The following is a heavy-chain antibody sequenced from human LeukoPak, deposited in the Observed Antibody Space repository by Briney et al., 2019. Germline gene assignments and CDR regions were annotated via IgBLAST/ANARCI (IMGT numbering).Heavy chain of an antibody. CDR1: GYSFTSYW. V-gene: IGHV5-51*01. CDR2: IYPGDSDT. D-gene: IGHD6-19*01. Sequence: GESLKISCKGSGYSFTSYWIGWVRQMPGKGLEWMGIIYPGDSDTRYSPSFQGQVTISADKSISTAYLQWSSLKASDTAMYYCARGGLGSQWLEKYFDYWGQGTLVTVSS. J-gene: IGHJ4*02. CDR3: ARGGLGSQWLEKYFDY.